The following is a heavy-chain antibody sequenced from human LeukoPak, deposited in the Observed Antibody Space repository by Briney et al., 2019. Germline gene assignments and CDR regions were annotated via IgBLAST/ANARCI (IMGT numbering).Heavy chain of an antibody. V-gene: IGHV4-59*08. CDR3: ARQYYYGMDV. CDR2: IYYSGST. J-gene: IGHJ6*02. Sequence: SEPLSLTCTVFGGSISSYYWSWIRQPPGKGLEWIGYIYYSGSTNYNPSLKSRVTISVDTSKNQFSLKLSSVTAADTAVYYCARQYYYGMDVWGQGTTVTVSS. CDR1: GGSISSYY.